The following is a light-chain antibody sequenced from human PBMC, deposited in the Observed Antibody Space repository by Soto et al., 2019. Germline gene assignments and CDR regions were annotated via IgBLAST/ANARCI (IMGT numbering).Light chain of an antibody. CDR2: DAS. V-gene: IGKV1-9*01. J-gene: IGKJ4*01. CDR1: QSISSH. CDR3: LHVNNDPLT. Sequence: DIQLTKSPSFLSASVGARVTITCRASQSISSHLAWYQQKPGKAPKLLIFDASSLQRGVPSRFSGSGHGTEFTLTVSSLQPEDFATYYCLHVNNDPLTFGGGTKVAIK.